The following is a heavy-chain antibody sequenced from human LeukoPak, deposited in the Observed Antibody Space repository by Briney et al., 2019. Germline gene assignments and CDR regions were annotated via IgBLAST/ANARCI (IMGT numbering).Heavy chain of an antibody. Sequence: KPSETLSLTCTASGGSINYYYWMWLRQPPGKGLEWLGYIYYSGGTHYNPSLKSRVTMLVDTSKNQFSLKLTAVTAADTAVYYCARGPKAGGPHHDMDVWGRGTTVTVSS. CDR2: IYYSGGT. CDR1: GGSINYYY. CDR3: ARGPKAGGPHHDMDV. J-gene: IGHJ6*02. V-gene: IGHV4-59*01. D-gene: IGHD2-15*01.